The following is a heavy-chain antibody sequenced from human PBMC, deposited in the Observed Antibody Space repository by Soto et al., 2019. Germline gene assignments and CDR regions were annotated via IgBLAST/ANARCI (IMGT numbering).Heavy chain of an antibody. Sequence: EVQLVESGGDLVQPGGSLRVSCAASGFTFSGHWMHWVRQVPGKGLEWVSRINTDGASSAYADSVKGRFTISRDNAKNTLYLQMNGLRADDTAVYYCEREAGYCSRTSCYRRAFDTWGQGTTVTVS. CDR3: EREAGYCSRTSCYRRAFDT. CDR2: INTDGASS. V-gene: IGHV3-74*03. CDR1: GFTFSGHW. J-gene: IGHJ3*02. D-gene: IGHD2-2*01.